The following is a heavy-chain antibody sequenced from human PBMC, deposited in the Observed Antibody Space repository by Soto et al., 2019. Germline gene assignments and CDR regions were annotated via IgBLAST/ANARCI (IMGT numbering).Heavy chain of an antibody. Sequence: GGSLRLSCAASGFTFSSYAMSWVRQAPGKGLEWVSAISGSGGSTYYADSVKGRFTISRDNSKNTLYLQMNSLRAEDTAVYYCAKDKLDRGYSVIYYYYGMDVWGQGTTVTVSS. CDR1: GFTFSSYA. CDR2: ISGSGGST. D-gene: IGHD5-18*01. V-gene: IGHV3-23*01. CDR3: AKDKLDRGYSVIYYYYGMDV. J-gene: IGHJ6*02.